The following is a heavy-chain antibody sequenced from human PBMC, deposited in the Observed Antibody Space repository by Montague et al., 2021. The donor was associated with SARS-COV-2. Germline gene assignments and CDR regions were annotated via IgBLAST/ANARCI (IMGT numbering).Heavy chain of an antibody. CDR3: AREGYRSGSFYIDY. D-gene: IGHD1-26*01. Sequence: SLRLSCAASRLPFNGYAMHWVRQAPGKGLEWLTFISHDVSNHRYADSVKGRFTISGDNSKNTLYLQMDSLRPEDTAVYYCAREGYRSGSFYIDYWGQGTLVTVSS. J-gene: IGHJ4*01. CDR1: RLPFNGYA. V-gene: IGHV3-30*04. CDR2: ISHDVSNH.